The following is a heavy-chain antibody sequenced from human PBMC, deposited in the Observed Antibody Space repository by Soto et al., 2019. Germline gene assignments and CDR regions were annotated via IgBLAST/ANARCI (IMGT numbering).Heavy chain of an antibody. V-gene: IGHV3-23*01. Sequence: LSLSCAASGFTFSNYGMSWVRQAPVKVLEWVSVISESGGSTYYADSVKGRFTLSRDNSKNTVYLQMNSLRAEDTAVYYCAKDSPVGVPLLRDLHDWGQGTLVTVSS. J-gene: IGHJ1*01. CDR2: ISESGGST. CDR3: AKDSPVGVPLLRDLHD. CDR1: GFTFSNYG. D-gene: IGHD2-15*01.